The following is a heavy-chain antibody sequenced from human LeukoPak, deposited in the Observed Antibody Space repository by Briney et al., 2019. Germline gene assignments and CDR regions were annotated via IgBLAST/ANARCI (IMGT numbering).Heavy chain of an antibody. D-gene: IGHD2-2*01. V-gene: IGHV1-18*01. Sequence: ASVKVSCKASGYTFTSYGISWLRQAPGQGLEWMGWISAYNGNTNYAQKLQGRVTMTTDTSTSTAYMELRSLRSDDTAVYYCAREGYCSSTSCRTYYFDYWGQGTLVTVSS. CDR2: ISAYNGNT. CDR3: AREGYCSSTSCRTYYFDY. CDR1: GYTFTSYG. J-gene: IGHJ4*02.